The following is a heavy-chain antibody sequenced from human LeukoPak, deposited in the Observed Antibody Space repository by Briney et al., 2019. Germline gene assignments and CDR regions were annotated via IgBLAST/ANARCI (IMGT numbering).Heavy chain of an antibody. J-gene: IGHJ4*02. V-gene: IGHV1-18*01. CDR3: ARDKTTVTSGPFDY. Sequence: AASVKVSCKASGYTFTNYDISWVRQAPGRGLEWMGWISAYNGNTNYAQKLQGRVTMTTDTSTSTAYMELRSLRSDDTAVYYCARDKTTVTSGPFDYWGQGTLVTVSS. D-gene: IGHD4-17*01. CDR2: ISAYNGNT. CDR1: GYTFTNYD.